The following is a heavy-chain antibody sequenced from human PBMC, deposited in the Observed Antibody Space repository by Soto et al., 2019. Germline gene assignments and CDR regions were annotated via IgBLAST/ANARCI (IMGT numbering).Heavy chain of an antibody. Sequence: PGGSPRLSCAASGFTFSSYGMHWVRQAPGKGLEWVSYISSSSSTIYYADSVKGRFTISRDNAKNSLYLQMNSLRDEDTAVYYCARSQDSSSWYPLGYWGQGTLVTVSS. CDR3: ARSQDSSSWYPLGY. CDR1: GFTFSSYG. CDR2: ISSSSSTI. V-gene: IGHV3-48*02. J-gene: IGHJ4*02. D-gene: IGHD6-13*01.